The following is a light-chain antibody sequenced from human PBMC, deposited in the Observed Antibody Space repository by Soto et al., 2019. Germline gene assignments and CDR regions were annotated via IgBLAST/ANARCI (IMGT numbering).Light chain of an antibody. Sequence: QSALPQTPSVSGTPGQTVTISCSGSSSNIGRNYVYWYQQLPGAAPKLLMYSHNIRPSGVPDRFSASTSGTSASLVISGLRSEDEADYHCATWDDDVSGVVFGGGTKLTV. J-gene: IGLJ2*01. V-gene: IGLV1-47*02. CDR1: SSNIGRNY. CDR3: ATWDDDVSGVV. CDR2: SHN.